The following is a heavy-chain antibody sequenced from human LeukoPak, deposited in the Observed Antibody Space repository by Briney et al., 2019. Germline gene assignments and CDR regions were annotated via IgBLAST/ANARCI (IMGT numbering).Heavy chain of an antibody. CDR2: IKEDGSEK. Sequence: GGSLRLSCVASGFTFSSYWMSWVRQAPGKGLECVANIKEDGSEKNCVDSVRGRFTISRDNAKNSLYLQMNNLRAEDTAVYYCARYSSSSGWFDPWGQGTLVTVSS. CDR1: GFTFSSYW. CDR3: ARYSSSSGWFDP. D-gene: IGHD6-6*01. V-gene: IGHV3-7*01. J-gene: IGHJ5*02.